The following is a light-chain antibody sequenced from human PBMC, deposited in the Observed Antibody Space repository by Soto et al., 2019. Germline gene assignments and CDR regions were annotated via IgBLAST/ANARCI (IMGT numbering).Light chain of an antibody. Sequence: EIVLTQSPGSLSLSPGERATLSCRASQSVGTYLAWYQQKPGQAPRLLIYGASSRATGIPDRFSGSGFGTDYTLTISSLEPEDFAVYYCQQRSKWRTFGQGTKVDIK. CDR1: QSVGTY. J-gene: IGKJ1*01. CDR2: GAS. CDR3: QQRSKWRT. V-gene: IGKV3-11*01.